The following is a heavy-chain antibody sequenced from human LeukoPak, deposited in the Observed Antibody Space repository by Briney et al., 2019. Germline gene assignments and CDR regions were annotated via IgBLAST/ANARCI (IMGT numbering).Heavy chain of an antibody. CDR1: GFTFSSYV. J-gene: IGHJ4*02. D-gene: IGHD2-8*02. Sequence: PGGSLRLSCAASGFTFSSYVMHWVRQPPGKGLEWVSSIFPSGGEIHYADSVRGRFTISRDNSKSTLSLQMNSLRAEDTAIYYCATYGQVLLPFESWGQGTLVTVSS. CDR3: ATYGQVLLPFES. V-gene: IGHV3-23*01. CDR2: IFPSGGEI.